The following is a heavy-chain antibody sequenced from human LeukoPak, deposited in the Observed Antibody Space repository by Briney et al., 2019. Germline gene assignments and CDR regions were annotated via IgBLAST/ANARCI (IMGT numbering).Heavy chain of an antibody. CDR1: GVFISSSSYY. Sequence: SETLSLTCSVSGVFISSSSYYWAWIRQSPGKGLEWIGTIFHDGSTHYTPSLKSRVTISVDTSKNKFSLRLKSLTAADTAVYYCARQYHRRFLTPNYADTWGYTDHWGQGTLVAVSS. D-gene: IGHD4-23*01. CDR2: IFHDGST. CDR3: ARQYHRRFLTPNYADTWGYTDH. J-gene: IGHJ4*02. V-gene: IGHV4-39*01.